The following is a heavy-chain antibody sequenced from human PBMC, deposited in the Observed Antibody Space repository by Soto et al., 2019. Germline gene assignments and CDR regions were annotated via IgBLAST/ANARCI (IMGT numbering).Heavy chain of an antibody. CDR2: INLSGGST. D-gene: IGHD3-22*01. V-gene: IGHV1-46*01. Sequence: ASTKCSCTPSGYPFTTYYMHWVRQYHGPGPEWMGIINLSGGSTSDAQKFEGRVTMTRETSKSTGYRGLRSLRSEDTAVYYCASDEYSSDSSVYYYTEYFQRWGQGSLVTVSS. J-gene: IGHJ1*01. CDR1: GYPFTTYY. CDR3: ASDEYSSDSSVYYYTEYFQR.